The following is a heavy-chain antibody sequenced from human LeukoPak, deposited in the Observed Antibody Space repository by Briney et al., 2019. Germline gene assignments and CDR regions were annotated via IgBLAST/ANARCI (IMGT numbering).Heavy chain of an antibody. CDR1: RFIFSSYA. CDR2: ISGSVGST. V-gene: IGHV3-23*01. CDR3: AKDRSCINDICHGHFDY. Sequence: GGSLRLSCAASRFIFSSYALSWVRQAPGKGLEWVSTISGSVGSTYYADSVWGRFTISRDNSKNTEYLQINSQRADETAVYYCAKDRSCINDICHGHFDYWGQGTLVTVSS. J-gene: IGHJ4*02. D-gene: IGHD2-8*01.